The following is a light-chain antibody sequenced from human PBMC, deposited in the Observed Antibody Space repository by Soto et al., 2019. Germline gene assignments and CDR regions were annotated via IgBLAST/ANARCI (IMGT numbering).Light chain of an antibody. CDR1: TSDVGGDKF. V-gene: IGLV2-14*01. CDR2: EVT. J-gene: IGLJ1*01. Sequence: QAVVTQPASVSGPPGQSITITCTGTTSDVGGDKFVSWYQHHPGKAPKLMIYEVTNRPSGVSDRFSGSKSGNTASLTISGLQAEEEADYYCSSYANNHYVFGTGTKVTVL. CDR3: SSYANNHYV.